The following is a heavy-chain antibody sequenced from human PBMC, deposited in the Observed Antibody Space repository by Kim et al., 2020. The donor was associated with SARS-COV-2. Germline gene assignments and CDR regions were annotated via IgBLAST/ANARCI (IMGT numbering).Heavy chain of an antibody. CDR1: GFTFSSYA. CDR3: AKDLWEVRGVIYSAFDY. CDR2: ISGSGGST. J-gene: IGHJ4*02. D-gene: IGHD3-10*01. V-gene: IGHV3-23*01. Sequence: GGSLRLSCAASGFTFSSYAMSWVRQAPGKGLEWVSAISGSGGSTYYADSVKGRFTISRDNSKNTLYLQMNSLRAEDTAVYYCAKDLWEVRGVIYSAFDYWGQGTLVTVSS.